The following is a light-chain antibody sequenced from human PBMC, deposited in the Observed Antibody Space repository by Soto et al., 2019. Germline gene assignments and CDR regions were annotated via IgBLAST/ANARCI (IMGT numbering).Light chain of an antibody. J-gene: IGKJ2*01. Sequence: AIRMTQSPSSISASTGDRVTITCRASQGISSFLAWYQQKPGKAPKLLLYAAATLQRGAPSRFSASGSGTDFTLTISRLHSEDFATYFCQQYLSYPYTFGQGTKLEI. V-gene: IGKV1-8*01. CDR3: QQYLSYPYT. CDR2: AAA. CDR1: QGISSF.